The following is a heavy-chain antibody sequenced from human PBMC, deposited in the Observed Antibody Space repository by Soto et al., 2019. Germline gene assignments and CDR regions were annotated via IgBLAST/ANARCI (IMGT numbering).Heavy chain of an antibody. D-gene: IGHD3-10*01. Sequence: SGPTLLNPTQTLTLTCTFSGFSLSTSGVGVGWIRQPSGKALEWLALIYWDDDKRYSPSLKSRLTITKDTSKNQVVLTMTNMDPVDTATYYCAHRRPLSLSRFGELLSQDYFDYWGQGTLVTVSS. V-gene: IGHV2-5*02. CDR2: IYWDDDK. CDR3: AHRRPLSLSRFGELLSQDYFDY. J-gene: IGHJ4*02. CDR1: GFSLSTSGVG.